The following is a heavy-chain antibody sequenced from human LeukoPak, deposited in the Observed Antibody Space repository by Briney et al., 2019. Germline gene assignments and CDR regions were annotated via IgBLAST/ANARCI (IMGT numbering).Heavy chain of an antibody. Sequence: SETLSLTCTVSGGSISSYYWGWIRQPPGRGLEWIGSIYYSGSTYYNPSLKSRVTISVDTSKNQFSLKLSSVTAADTAVYYCARLLRWIYYFDYWGQGTLVTVSS. V-gene: IGHV4-39*07. J-gene: IGHJ4*02. D-gene: IGHD4-23*01. CDR1: GGSISSYY. CDR2: IYYSGST. CDR3: ARLLRWIYYFDY.